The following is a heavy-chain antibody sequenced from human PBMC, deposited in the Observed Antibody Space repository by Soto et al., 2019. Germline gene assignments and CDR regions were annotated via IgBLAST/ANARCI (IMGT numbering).Heavy chain of an antibody. CDR2: IYYSGST. CDR3: ARFRFGAYYYDSSGYCTFDY. V-gene: IGHV4-30-4*01. CDR1: GGSISSGDYY. J-gene: IGHJ4*02. D-gene: IGHD3-22*01. Sequence: SETLSLTCTVSGGSISSGDYYWSWIRQPPGKGLEWIGYIYYSGSTYYNPSLKSRVTISVDTSKNQFSLKLSSVTAADTAVYYCARFRFGAYYYDSSGYCTFDYWGQGTLVTVS.